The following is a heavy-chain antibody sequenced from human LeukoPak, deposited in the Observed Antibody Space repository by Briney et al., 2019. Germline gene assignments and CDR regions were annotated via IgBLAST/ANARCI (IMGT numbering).Heavy chain of an antibody. D-gene: IGHD5-18*01. J-gene: IGHJ5*02. CDR2: INPNSGGT. V-gene: IGHV1-2*02. CDR1: GYTFTGYY. Sequence: ASVKVSCKASGYTFTGYYMHWVRQAPGQGLEWTGWINPNSGGTNYAQKFQGRVTMTRDTSISTAYMELSRLRSDDTAVYYCAREVGYSYGFRGGEKKNWFDPWGQGTLVTVSS. CDR3: AREVGYSYGFRGGEKKNWFDP.